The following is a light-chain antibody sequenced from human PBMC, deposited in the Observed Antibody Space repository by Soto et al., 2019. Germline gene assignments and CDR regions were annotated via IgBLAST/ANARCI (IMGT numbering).Light chain of an antibody. CDR2: AAS. CDR3: QQSYSTPFT. CDR1: QSISSY. V-gene: IGKV1-39*01. J-gene: IGKJ5*01. Sequence: DIQMTQSPSSLSASVGDRVTITRRASQSISSYLNWYQQKPGKAPKLLIYAASSLQIGVPSRFSGSGSGTDFTFTISSLQPEDFATYYCQQSYSTPFTFGQGTRLEIK.